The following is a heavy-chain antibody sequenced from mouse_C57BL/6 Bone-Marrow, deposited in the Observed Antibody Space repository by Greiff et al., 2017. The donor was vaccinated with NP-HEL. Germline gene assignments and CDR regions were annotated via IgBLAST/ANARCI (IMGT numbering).Heavy chain of an antibody. J-gene: IGHJ4*01. CDR3: GRELDY. V-gene: IGHV5-16*01. CDR2: INPAGSST. Sequence: EVQVVESVAGLVQPGSSMKLSCTASGFTFSDYYMAWVRQVPEKGLEWVGNINPAGSSTYYLDSLKSRFTISRDNAQNIPYLQMSSLKSEDTATYYCGRELDYWGQGTSVTVSS. CDR1: GFTFSDYY.